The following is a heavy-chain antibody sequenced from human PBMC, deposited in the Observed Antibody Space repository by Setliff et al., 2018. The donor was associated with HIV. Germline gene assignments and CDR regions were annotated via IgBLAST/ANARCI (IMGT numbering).Heavy chain of an antibody. J-gene: IGHJ4*02. CDR2: INHSGST. D-gene: IGHD1-20*01. V-gene: IGHV4-34*01. Sequence: KTSETLSLTCAVYGGSFSGYFWSWIRQPPGKGLEWIGEINHSGSTNYNPSLKSRVSISVATSKNQFSLKLSSVTAADTAVYYCATGITMAPDYWGQGSLVTVSS. CDR3: ATGITMAPDY. CDR1: GGSFSGYF.